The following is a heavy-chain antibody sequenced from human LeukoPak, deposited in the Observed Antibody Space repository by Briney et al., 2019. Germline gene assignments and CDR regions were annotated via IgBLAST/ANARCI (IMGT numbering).Heavy chain of an antibody. CDR1: GFTFGNYA. J-gene: IGHJ3*02. V-gene: IGHV3-49*04. CDR2: IRSKTYRGTT. Sequence: GGSLRLSCTASGFTFGNYAVNWVRQAPGRGLEWIGLIRSKTYRGTTEYAASVKGRFTISRDDSKSIAYLQMNSLKTEDTAVYYCARATGWAFDIWGQGTMVTVSS. D-gene: IGHD1-14*01. CDR3: ARATGWAFDI.